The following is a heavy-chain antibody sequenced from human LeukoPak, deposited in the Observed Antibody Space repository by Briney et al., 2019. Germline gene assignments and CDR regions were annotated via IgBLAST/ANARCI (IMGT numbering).Heavy chain of an antibody. CDR1: GGSISSSSYY. Sequence: SETLSLTCTVSGGSISSSSYYWGWIRQPPGKGLEWIGSIHYSGSTYYNPSLKSRVTISVDTSKNQFSLKLSSVTAADTAVYYCARSSGWSRYFDYWGQGTLVTVSS. J-gene: IGHJ4*02. V-gene: IGHV4-39*01. D-gene: IGHD6-19*01. CDR3: ARSSGWSRYFDY. CDR2: IHYSGST.